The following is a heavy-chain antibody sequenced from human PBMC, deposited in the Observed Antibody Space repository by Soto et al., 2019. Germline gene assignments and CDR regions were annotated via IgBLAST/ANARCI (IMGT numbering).Heavy chain of an antibody. CDR2: IDPSDSYT. J-gene: IGHJ6*02. Sequence: EVQLVQSGAEVKKPGESLRISCKGSGYSFTSYWISWVRQMPGKGLEWMGRIDPSDSYTNYSPSFQGHVTISADKSISTAYLQWSSLKASDTAMYYCASGVPSSGWYPDYYGMDVWGQGTTVTVSS. CDR1: GYSFTSYW. CDR3: ASGVPSSGWYPDYYGMDV. D-gene: IGHD6-19*01. V-gene: IGHV5-10-1*03.